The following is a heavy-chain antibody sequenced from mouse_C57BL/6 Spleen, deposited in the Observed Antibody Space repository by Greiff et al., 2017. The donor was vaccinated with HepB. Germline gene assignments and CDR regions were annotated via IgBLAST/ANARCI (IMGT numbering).Heavy chain of an antibody. CDR1: GYTFTSYW. V-gene: IGHV1-55*01. CDR2: IYPGSGST. Sequence: LKPGAELVKPGASVKMSCKASGYTFTSYWITWVKQRPGQGLEWIGDIYPGSGSTNYNEKFKSKATLTVDTSSSTVYMQLSSLTSEDSAVYYCARSQYYAPFDYWGQGTTLTVSS. D-gene: IGHD1-2*01. J-gene: IGHJ2*01. CDR3: ARSQYYAPFDY.